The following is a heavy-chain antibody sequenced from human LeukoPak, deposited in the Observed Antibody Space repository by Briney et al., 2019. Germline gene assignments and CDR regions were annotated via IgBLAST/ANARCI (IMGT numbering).Heavy chain of an antibody. D-gene: IGHD1-26*01. CDR2: RYYSGAS. V-gene: IGHV4-59*01. CDR1: TGSISGYY. CDR3: ARALSGSPAVFDS. J-gene: IGHJ4*02. Sequence: SETLSLTCAVHTGSISGYYWSWIRQPPGKGLEWIGFRYYSGASNYNPSLRGRVTISVDRSKSQVSPKMTSVTEADTSVYYCARALSGSPAVFDSWGQGTLVSVSS.